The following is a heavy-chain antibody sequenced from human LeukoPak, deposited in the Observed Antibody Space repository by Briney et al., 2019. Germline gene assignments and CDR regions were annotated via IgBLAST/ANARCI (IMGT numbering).Heavy chain of an antibody. V-gene: IGHV4-31*03. CDR3: ARAQDFYGSGSYYYYYYYGMDV. CDR1: GGSISSGGYY. J-gene: IGHJ6*02. D-gene: IGHD3-10*01. CDR2: IYYSGST. Sequence: PSETLSLTCTVSGGSISSGGYYWSWIRQHPGKGLEWIGYIYYSGSTYYKPSLKSRVTISVDTSKNQFSLKLSSVTAADTAVYYCARAQDFYGSGSYYYYYYYGMDVWGQGTTVTVSS.